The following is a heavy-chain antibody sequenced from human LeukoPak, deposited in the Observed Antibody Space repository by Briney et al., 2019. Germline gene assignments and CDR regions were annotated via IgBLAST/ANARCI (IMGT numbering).Heavy chain of an antibody. Sequence: GGSLRLSCAASGFTFSSYEMNWVRQAPGKGLEWVSYISSGGTIYYADSVKGRITISRDNAKNSLSLQMDSLRADDTAVYYCTRQTERNAYNRYWGQGTLVTVSS. CDR1: GFTFSSYE. CDR2: ISSGGTI. J-gene: IGHJ4*02. D-gene: IGHD5-24*01. CDR3: TRQTERNAYNRY. V-gene: IGHV3-48*03.